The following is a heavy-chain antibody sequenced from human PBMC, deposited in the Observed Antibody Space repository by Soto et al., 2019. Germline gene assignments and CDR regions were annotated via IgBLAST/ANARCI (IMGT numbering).Heavy chain of an antibody. CDR1: GFTFDDYA. V-gene: IGHV3-9*01. J-gene: IGHJ3*02. CDR3: AKANRPITIFGVHLRKHAFDI. D-gene: IGHD3-3*01. CDR2: ISWNSGSI. Sequence: GGSLRLSCAASGFTFDDYAMHWVRQAPGKGLEWVSGISWNSGSIGYADSVKGRFTISRDNAKNSLYLQMKSLRAEDTAFYYCAKANRPITIFGVHLRKHAFDIWGQGTMVTVSS.